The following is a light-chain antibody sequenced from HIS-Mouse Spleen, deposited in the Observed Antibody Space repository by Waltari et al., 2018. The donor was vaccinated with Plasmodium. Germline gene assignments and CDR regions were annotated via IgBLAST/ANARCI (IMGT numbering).Light chain of an antibody. CDR3: QSYDSSLSVVV. Sequence: QSVLTQPPSVSGAPGQRVPISCSGSSPNLGAGSEFHWYQQLPGTAPKLLIYGNSNRPSGVPDRFSGSKSGTSASLAITGLQAEDEADYYCQSYDSSLSVVVFGGGTKLTVL. CDR1: SPNLGAGSE. J-gene: IGLJ2*01. CDR2: GNS. V-gene: IGLV1-40*01.